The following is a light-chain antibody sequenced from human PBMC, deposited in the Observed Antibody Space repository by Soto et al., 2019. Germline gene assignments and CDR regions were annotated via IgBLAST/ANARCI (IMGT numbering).Light chain of an antibody. V-gene: IGKV3-20*01. Sequence: IVMTQSPATLSVSPGERATLSCRASQSVSSNLAWYQQKPGQAPRLLIYGPSSRAAGIPDRFSGSGSGTDFTLTISRLEPEDFAVYYCHQYGSSPRTFGQGTRLEI. CDR1: QSVSSN. J-gene: IGKJ5*01. CDR3: HQYGSSPRT. CDR2: GPS.